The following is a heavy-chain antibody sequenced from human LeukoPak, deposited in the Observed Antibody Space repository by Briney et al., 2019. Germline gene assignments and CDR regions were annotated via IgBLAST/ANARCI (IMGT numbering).Heavy chain of an antibody. J-gene: IGHJ4*02. D-gene: IGHD5-12*01. CDR1: GFTFSSYW. Sequence: PGGSLRLSCAASGFTFSSYWMHWVRQAPGKGLVWVSRINTDGRITSYADSVKGRFTISRDNAKNTLYLQMNSLRDEETAVYYCVRIGYSRDSLGIDYWGQGTLVTVSS. CDR2: INTDGRIT. CDR3: VRIGYSRDSLGIDY. V-gene: IGHV3-74*01.